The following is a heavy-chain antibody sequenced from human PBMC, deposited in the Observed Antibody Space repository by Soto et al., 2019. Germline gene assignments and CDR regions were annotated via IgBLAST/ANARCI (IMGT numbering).Heavy chain of an antibody. Sequence: QITLKESGPTQVKPTETLTLTCTFSGFALSTYGLAVAWLRQPPGKALEWIALIYWDDDKRYSPSLKSRLAITKDTSKNQVVLTMTNVDPVDTATSYCAHNRIVASAGTGYFDYWGQGTLVTVSS. CDR3: AHNRIVASAGTGYFDY. CDR2: IYWDDDK. V-gene: IGHV2-5*02. J-gene: IGHJ4*02. CDR1: GFALSTYGLA. D-gene: IGHD6-13*01.